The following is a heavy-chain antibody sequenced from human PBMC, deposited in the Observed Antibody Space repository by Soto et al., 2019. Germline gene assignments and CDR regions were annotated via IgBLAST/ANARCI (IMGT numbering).Heavy chain of an antibody. CDR2: IYYDGTI. V-gene: IGHV4-59*08. J-gene: IGHJ4*02. CDR3: ARRIVATETFDY. CDR1: VCSTRGYY. D-gene: IGHD5-12*01. Sequence: ETLSLTCTVSVCSTRGYYRAWFRQPPERGLEWIGFIYYDGTISSNPSLNSRVTLSVDTSKNQFSLKLNSVAAADTAVYYCARRIVATETFDYWGQGTLVTVS.